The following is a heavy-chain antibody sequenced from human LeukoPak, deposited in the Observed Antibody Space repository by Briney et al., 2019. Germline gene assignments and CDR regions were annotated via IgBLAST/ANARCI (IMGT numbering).Heavy chain of an antibody. Sequence: ASVKVSCKASGYVFIDYHLHWVRQAPGQGLEWMGWINPNSGGTNYAQNLYGRVTMTRDTSISTAYMELSSVTAADTAVYYCAREYLYYYDSSGYYDWGQGTLVTVSS. CDR3: AREYLYYYDSSGYYD. CDR2: INPNSGGT. CDR1: GYVFIDYH. V-gene: IGHV1-2*02. J-gene: IGHJ4*02. D-gene: IGHD3-22*01.